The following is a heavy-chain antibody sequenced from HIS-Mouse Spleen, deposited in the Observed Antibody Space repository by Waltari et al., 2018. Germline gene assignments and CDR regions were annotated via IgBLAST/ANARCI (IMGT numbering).Heavy chain of an antibody. CDR1: GYSISSGYY. CDR3: ARVKT. J-gene: IGHJ5*02. CDR2: IYQSGST. Sequence: QVQLQESGPGLVKPSETLSLTCTVSGYSISSGYYWGWIRQPPGKGLEWIGSIYQSGSTYDNPSLKSRVTISVDTSKNQFSLKLSSVTAADTAVYYCARVKTWGQGTLVTVSS. V-gene: IGHV4-38-2*02.